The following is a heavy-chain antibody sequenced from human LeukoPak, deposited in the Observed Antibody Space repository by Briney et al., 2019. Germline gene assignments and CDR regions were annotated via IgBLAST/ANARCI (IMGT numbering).Heavy chain of an antibody. Sequence: GGSLRLSCAASGFSFSGYWMTWVRQAPGKGLEWVANIKEDGSEKYYADFVKGRFTISRDNAKNSLDLQMNSLRAEDTAVYYCAKRGSTDYWGQGTLVTVSS. J-gene: IGHJ4*02. CDR3: AKRGSTDY. D-gene: IGHD2/OR15-2a*01. CDR2: IKEDGSEK. V-gene: IGHV3-7*03. CDR1: GFSFSGYW.